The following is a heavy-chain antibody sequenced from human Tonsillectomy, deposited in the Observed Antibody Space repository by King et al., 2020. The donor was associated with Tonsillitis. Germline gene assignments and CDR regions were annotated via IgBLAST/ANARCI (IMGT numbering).Heavy chain of an antibody. V-gene: IGHV3-73*02. CDR2: IRSKTNRYAT. Sequence: VQLVESGGGLVQPGGSLKLSCAASGFTFRGSAMHWVRQASGKGLEWVGRIRSKTNRYATAYGASVKGRFTISRDDSKNTMYLQMNSLKTEDTAVYYCTRCAAPEYGYYGDYWGQGTLVTVSS. D-gene: IGHD2/OR15-2a*01. CDR1: GFTFRGSA. CDR3: TRCAAPEYGYYGDY. J-gene: IGHJ4*02.